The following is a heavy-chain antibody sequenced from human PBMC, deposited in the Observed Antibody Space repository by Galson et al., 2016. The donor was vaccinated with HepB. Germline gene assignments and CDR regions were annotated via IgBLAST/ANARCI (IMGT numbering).Heavy chain of an antibody. D-gene: IGHD6-19*01. CDR1: ANYA. CDR2: IWHDGSEE. V-gene: IGHV3-33*03. CDR3: AKHTRSGWSMFTPARYNRFDR. Sequence: SLRLSCAVSANYAMHWVRQAPGKGLEWLAVIWHDGSEEYYGDSAKGRFTISRDNSRNTVYLQMNSLRAEDTAVYYCAKHTRSGWSMFTPARYNRFDRWGRGTLVTVSS. J-gene: IGHJ5*02.